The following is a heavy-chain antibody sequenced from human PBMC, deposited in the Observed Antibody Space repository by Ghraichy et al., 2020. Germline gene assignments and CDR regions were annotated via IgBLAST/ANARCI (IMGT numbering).Heavy chain of an antibody. Sequence: GESLNISCEASGFTFSNSWMHWLRQAPGKGLEWVGRIKSKTDGGTTDYAAPVEGRFTISRDDSKNTLYLQMNSLKTEDTAVYYCTTTPTTWYYYDSSGYYYFDYWCQGTRDTGS. CDR3: TTTPTTWYYYDSSGYYYFDY. CDR2: IKSKTDGGTT. V-gene: IGHV3-15*01. CDR1: GFTFSNSW. J-gene: IGHJ4*01. D-gene: IGHD3-22*01.